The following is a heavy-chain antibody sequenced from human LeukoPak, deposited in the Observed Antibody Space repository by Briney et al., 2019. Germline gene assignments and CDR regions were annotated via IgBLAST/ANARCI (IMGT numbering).Heavy chain of an antibody. J-gene: IGHJ5*02. CDR3: ARYDDSSGPNPEANWFDP. CDR2: IYYSGST. D-gene: IGHD3-22*01. Sequence: SETLSLTCTVSGGSISSYYWSWIRQPPGKGLEWIGYIYYSGSTNYNPSLKSRVTISVDTSKNQFSLKLSSVTAADTAVYYCARYDDSSGPNPEANWFDPWGQGTLVTVSS. CDR1: GGSISSYY. V-gene: IGHV4-59*01.